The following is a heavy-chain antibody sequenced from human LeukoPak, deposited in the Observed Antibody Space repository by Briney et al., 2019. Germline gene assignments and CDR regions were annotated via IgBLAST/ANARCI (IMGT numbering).Heavy chain of an antibody. Sequence: PSETLSLTCTVSGGSISSSSYYWGWNRQPPGKGREWIGSIYYSGSTYYNPSLKSRVTISVDTSKNQFSLKLSSVTAADTAVYYCARRGIAAAGTIDYWGQGTLVTVSS. CDR1: GGSISSSSYY. CDR3: ARRGIAAAGTIDY. J-gene: IGHJ4*02. V-gene: IGHV4-39*01. D-gene: IGHD6-13*01. CDR2: IYYSGST.